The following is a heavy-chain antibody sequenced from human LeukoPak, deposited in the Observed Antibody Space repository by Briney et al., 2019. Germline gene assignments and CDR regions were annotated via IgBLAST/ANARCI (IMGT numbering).Heavy chain of an antibody. CDR1: GFTFRSYA. CDR3: ARDNILTEDDAFDI. J-gene: IGHJ3*02. D-gene: IGHD3-9*01. CDR2: ISYDGSNK. Sequence: GGSLRLSCAASGFTFRSYAMHWVRQAPGKGLEWVAVISYDGSNKYYADSVKGRFTISRDNSKNTLYLQMNSLRAEDTAVYYCARDNILTEDDAFDIWGQGTMVTVSS. V-gene: IGHV3-30*04.